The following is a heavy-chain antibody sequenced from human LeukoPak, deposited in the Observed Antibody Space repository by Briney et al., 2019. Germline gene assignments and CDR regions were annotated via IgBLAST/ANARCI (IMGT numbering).Heavy chain of an antibody. CDR1: GGTFSSYA. V-gene: IGHV1-69*13. D-gene: IGHD6-13*01. CDR3: ARELSAAGTLDY. Sequence: APVKVSCKASGGTFSSYAISWVRQAPGQGLEWMGGIIPIFGTANYAQKFQGRVTITADESTSTAYMELSSLRSEDTAVYYCARELSAAGTLDYWGQGTLVTVSS. J-gene: IGHJ4*02. CDR2: IIPIFGTA.